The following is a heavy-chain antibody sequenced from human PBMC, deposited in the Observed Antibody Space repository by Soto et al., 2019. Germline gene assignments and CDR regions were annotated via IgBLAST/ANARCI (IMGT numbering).Heavy chain of an antibody. J-gene: IGHJ5*02. CDR3: ARRITRSGPFDP. CDR2: INAGNGNT. D-gene: IGHD3-16*01. CDR1: GYTFTSYA. V-gene: IGHV1-3*01. Sequence: ASVKVSCKASGYTFTSYAMHWVRQAPGQRLEWMGWINAGNGNTKYSQKFQGRVTITRDTSASTAYMELSSLRSEDTAVYYCARRITRSGPFDPWGQGTLVTVSS.